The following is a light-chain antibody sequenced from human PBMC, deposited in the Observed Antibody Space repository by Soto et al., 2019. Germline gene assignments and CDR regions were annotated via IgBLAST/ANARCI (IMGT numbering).Light chain of an antibody. Sequence: QSALTQPASGSGSPGQSITISCTGTSSDVGGYNYVSWYQQHPGKAPKLMIYDVSNRPSGVSNRFSGSKSVNTASLTISGSQAEDEAVYYCRSYTSSSTSVVFGGGTKLTVL. V-gene: IGLV2-14*01. J-gene: IGLJ2*01. CDR2: DVS. CDR1: SSDVGGYNY. CDR3: RSYTSSSTSVV.